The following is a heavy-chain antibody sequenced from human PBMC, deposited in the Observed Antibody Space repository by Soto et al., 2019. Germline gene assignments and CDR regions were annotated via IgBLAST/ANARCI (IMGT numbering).Heavy chain of an antibody. D-gene: IGHD2-15*01. Sequence: GGSLRLSCAASGFSFSDYYMDWVRQAPGKGLDWVGRIRNEANSYTAVYAASVTGRFTMSRDDSKNSLYLQMDSLKTEDTAVYYCTRVPTPVPAAIAIWAQGTMVTVSS. J-gene: IGHJ3*02. CDR1: GFSFSDYY. V-gene: IGHV3-72*01. CDR3: TRVPTPVPAAIAI. CDR2: IRNEANSYTA.